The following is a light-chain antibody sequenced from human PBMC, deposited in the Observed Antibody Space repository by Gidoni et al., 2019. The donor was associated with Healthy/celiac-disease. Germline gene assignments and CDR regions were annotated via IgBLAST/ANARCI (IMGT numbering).Light chain of an antibody. Sequence: SYELTQPPSVSASPGQTARITCSGDALPKQYAYWYQQKPGQAPVLVIYKDSERPSGIPERFSGSSSGTTVTLTSSGVQAEDEADYYCQSADSSGTYVVFGGGTKLTVL. CDR3: QSADSSGTYVV. CDR2: KDS. CDR1: ALPKQY. J-gene: IGLJ2*01. V-gene: IGLV3-25*03.